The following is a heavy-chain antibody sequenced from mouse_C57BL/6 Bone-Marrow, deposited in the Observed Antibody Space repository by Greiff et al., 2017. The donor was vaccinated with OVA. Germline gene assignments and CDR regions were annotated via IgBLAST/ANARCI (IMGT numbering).Heavy chain of an antibody. CDR2: IYPGSGST. D-gene: IGHD1-1*01. CDR1: GYTFTSYW. CDR3: ATSLYYYGSSGY. J-gene: IGHJ2*01. Sequence: QVQLKQPGAELVKPGASVKMSCKASGYTFTSYWITWVKQRPGQGLEWIGDIYPGSGSTNYNEKFKSKATLTVDTSSSTAYMQLSSLTSEDSAVYYCATSLYYYGSSGYWGQGTTLTVSS. V-gene: IGHV1-55*01.